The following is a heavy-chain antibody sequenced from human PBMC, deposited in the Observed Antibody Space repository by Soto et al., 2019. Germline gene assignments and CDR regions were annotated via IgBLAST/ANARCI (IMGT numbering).Heavy chain of an antibody. J-gene: IGHJ4*02. CDR1: GYTFTSYA. CDR2: ISAGNGNT. CDR3: ARGPMGVTRSY. V-gene: IGHV1-3*01. Sequence: QVPLVQSGAEVKKPGASVKVSCKASGYTFTSYAMHWVRQAPGQRLEWMGWISAGNGNTKYSQKFQGRVTITRDTSASTAYMELSSLRSEDTAVYYCARGPMGVTRSYWGQGTLVTVSS. D-gene: IGHD2-8*01.